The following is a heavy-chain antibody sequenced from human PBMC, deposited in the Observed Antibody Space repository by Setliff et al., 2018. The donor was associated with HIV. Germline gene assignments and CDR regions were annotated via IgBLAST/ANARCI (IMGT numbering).Heavy chain of an antibody. CDR2: LNQDGINK. V-gene: IGHV3-7*04. CDR3: AKEQVPAAIQFHYYYMDV. D-gene: IGHD2-2*01. J-gene: IGHJ6*03. CDR1: GFTLRSYD. Sequence: GGSLRLSCVVSGFTLRSYDMYWVRQAPGKGLEWVATLNQDGINKYYVDSVRGRFTISRDNARNSLSLQMNSLGAEDTAVYYCAKEQVPAAIQFHYYYMDVWDKGTTVTVSS.